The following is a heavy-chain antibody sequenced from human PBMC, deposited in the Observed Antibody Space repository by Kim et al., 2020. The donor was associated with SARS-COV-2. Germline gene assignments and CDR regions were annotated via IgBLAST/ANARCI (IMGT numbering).Heavy chain of an antibody. CDR3: AKGATSYDY. V-gene: IGHV3-23*01. CDR2: RT. Sequence: RTYHADSVKGRFHISRDNSKNTLYLQMNSLRAEDTAVDYCAKGATSYDYWGQGTLVTVSS. D-gene: IGHD5-12*01. J-gene: IGHJ4*02.